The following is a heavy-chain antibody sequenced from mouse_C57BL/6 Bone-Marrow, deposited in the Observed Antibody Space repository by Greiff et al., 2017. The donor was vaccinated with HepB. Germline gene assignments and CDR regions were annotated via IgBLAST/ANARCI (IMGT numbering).Heavy chain of an antibody. CDR1: GYTFTSYG. CDR2: IYPRSGNT. CDR3: ARCFYAMDY. V-gene: IGHV1-81*01. J-gene: IGHJ4*01. Sequence: QVQLKESGAELARPGASVKLSCKASGYTFTSYGISWVKQRTGQGLEWIGEIYPRSGNTYYNEKFKGKATLPADKSSSTAYMELRSLTSEDSAVYFCARCFYAMDYWGQGTSVTVSS.